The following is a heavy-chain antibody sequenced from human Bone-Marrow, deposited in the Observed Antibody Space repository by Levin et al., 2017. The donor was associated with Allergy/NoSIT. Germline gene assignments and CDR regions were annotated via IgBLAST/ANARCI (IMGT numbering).Heavy chain of an antibody. CDR3: ANMRGGGGSCYY. CDR1: GFTFSSYA. Sequence: GESLKISCAASGFTFSSYAMSWVRQAPGKGLEWVSGISASGGSTYYADSVKGRFTISRDNSKNTLYLQMNSLRVGDTAVYYCANMRGGGGSCYYWGQGTLVTVSS. D-gene: IGHD2-15*01. V-gene: IGHV3-23*01. CDR2: ISASGGST. J-gene: IGHJ4*02.